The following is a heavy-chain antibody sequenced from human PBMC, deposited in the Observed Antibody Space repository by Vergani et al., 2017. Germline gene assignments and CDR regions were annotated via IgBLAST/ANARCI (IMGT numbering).Heavy chain of an antibody. Sequence: QVQLVESGGGVVQPGRSLRLSCAASGVTFSSYAMNWDGQAPGKGVEWGAVLSYDGSNKDYADSVKGRFTISRDNSKNTLYLQMNSLRAEDTAVYYCARGLRYFDLWGRGTLVTVSS. CDR2: LSYDGSNK. D-gene: IGHD4/OR15-4a*01. J-gene: IGHJ2*01. V-gene: IGHV3-30*04. CDR1: GVTFSSYA. CDR3: ARGLRYFDL.